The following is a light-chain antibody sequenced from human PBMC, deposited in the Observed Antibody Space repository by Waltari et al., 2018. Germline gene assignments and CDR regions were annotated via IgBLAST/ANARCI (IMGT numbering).Light chain of an antibody. Sequence: QSALTQPASVSGSPGQSITISCTGTSSDIGGYNYLSWYQHHPGKAPQLRIYEVTKRPSGVSYRFSGSKSGNTASLTISGLQAEDEANYFCSSYTSTSTLDVFGGGTKLTVL. CDR1: SSDIGGYNY. V-gene: IGLV2-14*01. CDR3: SSYTSTSTLDV. CDR2: EVT. J-gene: IGLJ2*01.